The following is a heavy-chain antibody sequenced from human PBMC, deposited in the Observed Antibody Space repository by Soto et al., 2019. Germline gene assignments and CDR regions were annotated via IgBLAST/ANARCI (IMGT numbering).Heavy chain of an antibody. Sequence: EVQLLESGGGLVQPGGSLRLSCAASGFTFSTYPMSWVRKAPGKGLEWFSGMSGSGGSTYYADSVKGRFTISRDNAKNTLDLQMNSLRAEDTAVYYCMHLYSYGSGSYYKWGQGTLVTVSS. CDR1: GFTFSTYP. D-gene: IGHD3-10*01. J-gene: IGHJ4*02. CDR2: MSGSGGST. V-gene: IGHV3-23*01. CDR3: MHLYSYGSGSYYK.